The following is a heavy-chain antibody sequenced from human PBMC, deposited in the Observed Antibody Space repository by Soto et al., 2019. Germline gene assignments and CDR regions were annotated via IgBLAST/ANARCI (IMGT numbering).Heavy chain of an antibody. CDR3: AKDYYDSSGYYYLQYYYYYGMDV. V-gene: IGHV3-30*18. CDR2: ISYDGSNK. Sequence: QVQLVESGGGVVQPGRSLRLSCAASGFTFSSYGMHWVRQAPGKGLEWVAVISYDGSNKYYADSVKGRFTISRDNSKNTVSLLMIXLRAEDTAVYYCAKDYYDSSGYYYLQYYYYYGMDVWGQGTTVTVSS. CDR1: GFTFSSYG. J-gene: IGHJ6*02. D-gene: IGHD3-22*01.